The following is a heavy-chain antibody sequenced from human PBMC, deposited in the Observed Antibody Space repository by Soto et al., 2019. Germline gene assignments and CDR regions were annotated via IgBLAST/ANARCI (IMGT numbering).Heavy chain of an antibody. J-gene: IGHJ3*02. CDR1: GYPVTAYY. CDR3: ARGGGVGVAGSSAFDM. CDR2: INPATGAA. Sequence: QLHLVHSGAVVKKPGASVTVSCSASGYPVTAYYMHWVRQAPGRGLEWMGGINPATGAAKYTQTFQGRVTMRRDTSTSTVVMELSGLTSEDTAVFYCARGGGVGVAGSSAFDMWGQGTLVTVSS. D-gene: IGHD3-3*01. V-gene: IGHV1-2*02.